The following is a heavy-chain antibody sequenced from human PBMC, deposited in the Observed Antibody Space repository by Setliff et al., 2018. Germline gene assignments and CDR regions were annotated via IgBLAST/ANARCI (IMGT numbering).Heavy chain of an antibody. D-gene: IGHD5-12*01. CDR3: ARGGYSRGPPVYYFDY. V-gene: IGHV4-38-2*01. Sequence: SETLSLTCAVSGYSISSGYFWGWIRQPPGKGPEWIGSIYHSGKTYYNPSLKSRVTLSVDTSKNQFSLKLSSVTAADTAVYYCARGGYSRGPPVYYFDYWGQGTLVTVSS. CDR1: GYSISSGYF. CDR2: IYHSGKT. J-gene: IGHJ4*02.